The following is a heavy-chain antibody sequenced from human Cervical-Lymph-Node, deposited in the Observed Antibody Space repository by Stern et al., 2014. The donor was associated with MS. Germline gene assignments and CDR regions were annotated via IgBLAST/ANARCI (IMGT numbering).Heavy chain of an antibody. CDR2: IYPGDSHT. Sequence: EVQLVESEAEVKKPGESLKISCKGSGYSFTSYWIGWVRQMPGKGLEWVGIIYPGDSHTRYSPSFQGQVTISADKSISTAYLQWSSLKGSDTAMYYCARPTVTSGYFDYWGQGTLVTVSS. V-gene: IGHV5-51*01. CDR1: GYSFTSYW. D-gene: IGHD4-17*01. CDR3: ARPTVTSGYFDY. J-gene: IGHJ4*02.